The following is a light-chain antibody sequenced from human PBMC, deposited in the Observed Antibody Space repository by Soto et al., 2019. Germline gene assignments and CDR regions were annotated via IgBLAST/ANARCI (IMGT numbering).Light chain of an antibody. Sequence: ESVLTQSPGTLSLSPGERATLSCRASQSVSSRFLAWYQQKPGQAPRLLMYGASNRATGIPDRFSGTGSGADFTLTISRLEPEDFAVYYCQQYGSSPPRWTFGQGTKVDIK. CDR1: QSVSSRF. V-gene: IGKV3-20*01. J-gene: IGKJ1*01. CDR2: GAS. CDR3: QQYGSSPPRWT.